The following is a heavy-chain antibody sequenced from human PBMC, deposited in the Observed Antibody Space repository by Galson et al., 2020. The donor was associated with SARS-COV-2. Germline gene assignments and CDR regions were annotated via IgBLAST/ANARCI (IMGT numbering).Heavy chain of an antibody. CDR1: GFTFSSYD. Sequence: GESLKISCAASGFTFSSYDMHWVRQATGKGLEWVSAIDTAGDTYYPGSVKGRLTISRENAKNSLYLQMNNLRAGETAVYYCARGTMTTVVGDVYYYYYCMDVWGEGTTVTVSS. J-gene: IGHJ6*03. D-gene: IGHD4-4*01. CDR2: IDTAGDT. V-gene: IGHV3-13*01. CDR3: ARGTMTTVVGDVYYYYYCMDV.